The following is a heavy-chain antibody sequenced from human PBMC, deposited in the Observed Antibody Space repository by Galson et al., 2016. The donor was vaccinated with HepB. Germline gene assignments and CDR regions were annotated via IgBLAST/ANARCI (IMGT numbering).Heavy chain of an antibody. J-gene: IGHJ6*02. V-gene: IGHV3-9*01. Sequence: SLRLSCAASGFTFGDYAMHWVRQALGKGLEWVSGISWNSGSIDYADSVKGRFTISRDNAKNSLYLQMNSLRTEDTALYYCTKDTRPRMAPRSDSICGMDVWGQGTTVTVSS. CDR3: TKDTRPRMAPRSDSICGMDV. CDR2: ISWNSGSI. D-gene: IGHD4-11*01. CDR1: GFTFGDYA.